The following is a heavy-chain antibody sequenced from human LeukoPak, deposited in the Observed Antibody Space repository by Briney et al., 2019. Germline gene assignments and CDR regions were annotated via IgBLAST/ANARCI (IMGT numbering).Heavy chain of an antibody. V-gene: IGHV1-2*02. J-gene: IGHJ4*02. CDR2: INPNSGGT. CDR3: ARGLGYSGYDLHY. CDR1: GYTFTGYY. D-gene: IGHD5-12*01. Sequence: ASVKVSCKASGYTFTGYYMHWVRQAPGQGLEWMGWINPNSGGTNYAQKFQGRVTMTRDTSISTAYMELSRLRSDDTAVYYCARGLGYSGYDLHYWGQGTLVTVSS.